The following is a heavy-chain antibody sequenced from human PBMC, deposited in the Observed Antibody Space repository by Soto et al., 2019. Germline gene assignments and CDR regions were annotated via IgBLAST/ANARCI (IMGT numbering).Heavy chain of an antibody. CDR3: ARGGLYSSSWYWPYNWFDP. D-gene: IGHD6-13*01. CDR1: GGSISSGGYS. V-gene: IGHV4-30-2*01. CDR2: IYHSGST. Sequence: SETLSLTCAVSGGSISSGGYSWSWIRQPPGKGLEWIGYIYHSGSTNYNPSLKSRVTISVDKSKNQFSLKLSSVTAADTAVYYCARGGLYSSSWYWPYNWFDPWGQGTLVTVSS. J-gene: IGHJ5*02.